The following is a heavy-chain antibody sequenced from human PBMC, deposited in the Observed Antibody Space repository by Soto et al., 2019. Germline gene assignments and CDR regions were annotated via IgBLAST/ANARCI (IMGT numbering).Heavy chain of an antibody. Sequence: SVKVSCKASGGTFSSYTISWVRQATGQGLEWMGRIIPILGIANYAQKFQGRVTITADKSTSTAYMELSSLRSEDTAVYYCASVGVGCSGGSCYRLNDAFDIWGQGTMVTVSS. J-gene: IGHJ3*02. CDR3: ASVGVGCSGGSCYRLNDAFDI. D-gene: IGHD2-15*01. CDR1: GGTFSSYT. CDR2: IIPILGIA. V-gene: IGHV1-69*02.